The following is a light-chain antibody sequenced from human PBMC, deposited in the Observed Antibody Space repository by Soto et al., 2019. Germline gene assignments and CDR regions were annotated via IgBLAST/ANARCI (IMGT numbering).Light chain of an antibody. Sequence: QSVLTQPASVSGSPGQSITISCTGTSSDVGGYNYVSWYQQHPGKAPKLMIYEVSKRPSGVSTRFSGSKSGNTASLTISGLQAEDEADYYCCSYAGGRTYVFGSGTKVTVL. CDR3: CSYAGGRTYV. V-gene: IGLV2-14*01. CDR1: SSDVGGYNY. CDR2: EVS. J-gene: IGLJ1*01.